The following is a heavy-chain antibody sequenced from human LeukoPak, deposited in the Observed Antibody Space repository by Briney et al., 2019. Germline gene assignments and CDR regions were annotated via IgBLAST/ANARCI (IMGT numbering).Heavy chain of an antibody. J-gene: IGHJ6*03. V-gene: IGHV4-4*07. CDR1: GGSISNYY. D-gene: IGHD3-10*01. Sequence: SETLSLTCTVSGGSISNYYWSWIRQPAGKGLEWIGRIYTSGSPNYNPSLKSRVTMSVDTSKNQFSLKLSSVTAADTAVYYCAKRFVGSYYLDVWGKGTTVTVSS. CDR3: AKRFVGSYYLDV. CDR2: IYTSGSP.